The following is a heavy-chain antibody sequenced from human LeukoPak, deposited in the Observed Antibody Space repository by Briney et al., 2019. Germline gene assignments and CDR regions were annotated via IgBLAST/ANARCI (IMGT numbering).Heavy chain of an antibody. CDR3: ASISDLLYYFDS. J-gene: IGHJ4*02. V-gene: IGHV3-66*01. CDR2: IYTGGNT. CDR1: GFSISSNY. Sequence: AGTLTLSCAASGFSISSNYMSWVRQPPGKGLEWVSLIYTGGNTYDADSVKGRFTLSRDNSKNTVYLQMNSLRVEDTAMYYCASISDLLYYFDSWGQGTLVTVSS.